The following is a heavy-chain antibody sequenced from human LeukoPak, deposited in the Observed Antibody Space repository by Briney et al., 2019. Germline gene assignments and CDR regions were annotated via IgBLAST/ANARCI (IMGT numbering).Heavy chain of an antibody. J-gene: IGHJ4*02. CDR1: GGSISSSSYY. V-gene: IGHV4-39*01. Sequence: SETLSLTCTVSGGSISSSSYYWGWIRQPPGKGLEWIGSIYYSGSTYYNPSLKSRVTISVDTSKNQFSLKLSSVTAADTAVYYCVRQPASGSDLRFDYWGQGTLVTVSS. CDR3: VRQPASGSDLRFDY. D-gene: IGHD2-21*02. CDR2: IYYSGST.